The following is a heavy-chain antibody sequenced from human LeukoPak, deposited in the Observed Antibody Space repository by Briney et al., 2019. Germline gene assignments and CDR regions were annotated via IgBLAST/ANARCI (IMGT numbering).Heavy chain of an antibody. V-gene: IGHV1-2*04. J-gene: IGHJ6*02. CDR2: INPNSGGT. D-gene: IGHD5-18*01. Sequence: GASVKVSCKASGYTFTGYYMHWVRQAPGQGLEWMGWINPNSGGTNYAQKFQGWVTMTRDTSISTAYMELSRLRSDDTAVYYCARVPRIQGIYYYYGMDVWGQGTTVTVSS. CDR1: GYTFTGYY. CDR3: ARVPRIQGIYYYYGMDV.